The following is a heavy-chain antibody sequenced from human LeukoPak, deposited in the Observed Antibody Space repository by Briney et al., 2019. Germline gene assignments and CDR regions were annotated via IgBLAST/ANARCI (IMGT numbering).Heavy chain of an antibody. V-gene: IGHV4-59*01. CDR2: IYYSGST. Sequence: SETLSLTCTVSGGSISSYYWSWIRQPPGKGLEWIGYIYYSGSTNYNPSLKSRVTISVDTSKNQFSLKLSSVTAADTAVYYCAGAYSSSWYYYYMDVWGQGTMVTVSS. CDR3: AGAYSSSWYYYYMDV. D-gene: IGHD6-13*01. J-gene: IGHJ6*03. CDR1: GGSISSYY.